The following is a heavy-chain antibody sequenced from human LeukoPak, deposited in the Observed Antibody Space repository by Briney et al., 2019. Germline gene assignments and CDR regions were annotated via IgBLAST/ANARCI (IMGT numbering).Heavy chain of an antibody. CDR2: INHSGST. D-gene: IGHD3-16*01. CDR1: GGSFSGYY. V-gene: IGHV4-34*01. Sequence: PSETLSLTCAVYGGSFSGYYWSWIRQPSGKGLEWIGEINHSGSTNYNPSLKSRVTISVNTSKNQFSLKLSSVTAADTAVYYCARLLRGVWVDYWGQGTLVTVSS. CDR3: ARLLRGVWVDY. J-gene: IGHJ4*02.